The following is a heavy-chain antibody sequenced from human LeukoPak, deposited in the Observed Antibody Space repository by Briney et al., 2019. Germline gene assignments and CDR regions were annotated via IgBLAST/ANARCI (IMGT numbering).Heavy chain of an antibody. CDR3: VRDGEGVAISVNFWFDP. V-gene: IGHV1-8*02. J-gene: IGHJ5*02. CDR1: GYTFTSYY. Sequence: ASVKVFCKASGYTFTSYYMHWVRQAPGQGLEWMGWMNPINGNTGYARKFQGRVTMTRDTSISTAYMELRSLTSEDTAIYYCVRDGEGVAISVNFWFDPWGQGTLVTVSS. D-gene: IGHD3-10*01. CDR2: MNPINGNT.